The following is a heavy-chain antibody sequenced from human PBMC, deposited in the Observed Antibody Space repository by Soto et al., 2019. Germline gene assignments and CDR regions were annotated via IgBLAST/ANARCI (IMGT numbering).Heavy chain of an antibody. CDR2: INPNSGGT. CDR3: ARGLGGIVVVPAAPLDY. V-gene: IGHV1-2*02. J-gene: IGHJ4*02. CDR1: GYTFTGYY. D-gene: IGHD2-2*01. Sequence: GASVKVSFKASGYTFTGYYMHWVRQAPGQGLEWMGWINPNSGGTNYAQKFQGRVTMTRDTSISTAYMELSRLRSDDTAVYYCARGLGGIVVVPAAPLDYWGQGTLVTVSS.